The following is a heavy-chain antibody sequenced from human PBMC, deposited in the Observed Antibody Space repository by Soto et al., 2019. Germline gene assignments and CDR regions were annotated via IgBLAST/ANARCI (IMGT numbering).Heavy chain of an antibody. CDR1: GYTFTKFH. Sequence: ASVKVSCKASGYTFTKFHIHWVRQAPGQGLEWMGMIDPSGGVTRDAQRFQGRITMTSDTSTSSVYMELRGLTSEDTAVYYCARDNAIVLMVTHWFEPWGQGTLVTVS. D-gene: IGHD2-8*01. CDR2: IDPSGGVT. V-gene: IGHV1-46*01. J-gene: IGHJ5*02. CDR3: ARDNAIVLMVTHWFEP.